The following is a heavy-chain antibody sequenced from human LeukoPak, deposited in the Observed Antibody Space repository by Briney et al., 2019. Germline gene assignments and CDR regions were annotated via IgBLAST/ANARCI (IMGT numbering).Heavy chain of an antibody. D-gene: IGHD5-24*01. CDR2: MSYDGSNK. J-gene: IGHJ4*02. CDR1: GFTFSSNG. Sequence: PGGSLRLSCAASGFTFSSNGMHWVRQAPGKGLEWVAVMSYDGSNKYYADSVKGRFTISRDNSKNTLYLQMNSLRAEDTAVYYSGNVGARNDYNLDYWGQGTLVTVSS. V-gene: IGHV3-30*03. CDR3: GNVGARNDYNLDY.